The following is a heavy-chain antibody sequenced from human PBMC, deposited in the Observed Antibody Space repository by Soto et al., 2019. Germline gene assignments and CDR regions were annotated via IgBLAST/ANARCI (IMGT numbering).Heavy chain of an antibody. V-gene: IGHV1-8*01. CDR3: ARGRIIVAGGFDP. CDR2: MNPRTGNT. J-gene: IGHJ5*02. D-gene: IGHD6-19*01. Sequence: QVQLVQSGAEVKKPGASVKVSCKASGYTFTSYDIIWVRQATGQGLEWMGWMNPRTGNTDSAEKFQGRLTMTRNTSISTVYVELSSLSFEDTAVYYCARGRIIVAGGFDPWGQGTLVTVSS. CDR1: GYTFTSYD.